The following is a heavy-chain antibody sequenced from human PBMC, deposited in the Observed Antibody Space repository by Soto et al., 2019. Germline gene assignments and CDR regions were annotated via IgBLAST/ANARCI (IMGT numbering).Heavy chain of an antibody. CDR3: AKSLDIHYKNWFDP. V-gene: IGHV3-23*01. CDR1: GFTFSSAA. CDR2: ISDTGTRT. Sequence: QILESGGSLVQPGGSLRLSCVAAGFTFSSAAMNWVRHAPGKGLEWVSIISDTGTRTHYADSVKGRFTISRYNSKNTLYLDMNSLRAEDTAVYYCAKSLDIHYKNWFDPWGQGTLVTVSS. J-gene: IGHJ5*02. D-gene: IGHD4-4*01.